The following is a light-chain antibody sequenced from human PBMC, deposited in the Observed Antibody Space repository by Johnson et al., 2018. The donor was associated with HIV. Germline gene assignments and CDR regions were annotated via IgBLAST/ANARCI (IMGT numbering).Light chain of an antibody. J-gene: IGLJ1*01. Sequence: QSALTQPPSVSAAPGQKVTISCSGSSSNIGNNYVSWYQQVPGAAPKLLIYDNNKRPSGIPDRFSGPKSGTSATLGITGLQTGDEADYYCGTWDSSLSSGYVFGSGTKVTVL. CDR2: DNN. CDR1: SSNIGNNY. V-gene: IGLV1-51*01. CDR3: GTWDSSLSSGYV.